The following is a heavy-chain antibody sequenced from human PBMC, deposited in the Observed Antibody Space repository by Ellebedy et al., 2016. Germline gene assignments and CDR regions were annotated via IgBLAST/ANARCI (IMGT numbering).Heavy chain of an antibody. CDR1: GLNFNTFF. Sequence: GGSLRLXXTASGLNFNTFFMSWVRQAPGKGLQWVSTISAGGDDTYLADSVRGRFTISRDNSRNILYLQMSSLRDEDSAIYYCREGHYSDVWGQGTQVTVSA. V-gene: IGHV3-23*01. J-gene: IGHJ4*02. CDR3: REGHYSDV. CDR2: ISAGGDDT.